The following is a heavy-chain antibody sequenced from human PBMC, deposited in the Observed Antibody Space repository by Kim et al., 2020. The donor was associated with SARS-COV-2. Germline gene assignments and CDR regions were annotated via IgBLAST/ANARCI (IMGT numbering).Heavy chain of an antibody. J-gene: IGHJ6*03. V-gene: IGHV3-53*04. D-gene: IGHD2-2*02. CDR3: AREWLDIVVVPAAIRERAYYYYYMDV. CDR2: IYSGGST. CDR1: GFNVSSNY. Sequence: GGSLRLSCAASGFNVSSNYMSWVRQAPGKGLEWVSVIYSGGSTYYADSVKGRFTISRHNSKNTLYLQMNSLRAEDTAVYYCAREWLDIVVVPAAIRERAYYYYYMDVWGTGTTVTVSS.